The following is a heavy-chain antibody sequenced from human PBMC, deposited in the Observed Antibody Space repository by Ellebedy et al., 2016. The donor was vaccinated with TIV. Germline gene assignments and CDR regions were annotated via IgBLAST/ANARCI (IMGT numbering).Heavy chain of an antibody. CDR1: GFTFSSYW. J-gene: IGHJ4*02. Sequence: PGGSLRLSCVASGFTFSSYWMSWVRQAPGRGLEWVANLKQDGREEYYVDSVKVRFTISRDNAKNSLYLQMNSLRVEDTALYHCARSRYPGARSSFDSWGQGTLVTVSS. D-gene: IGHD6-6*01. CDR3: ARSRYPGARSSFDS. V-gene: IGHV3-7*01. CDR2: LKQDGREE.